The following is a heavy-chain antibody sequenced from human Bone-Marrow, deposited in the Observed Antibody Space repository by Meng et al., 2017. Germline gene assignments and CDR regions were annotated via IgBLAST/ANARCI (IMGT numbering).Heavy chain of an antibody. CDR3: ASASRGLSEAFDI. J-gene: IGHJ3*02. CDR2: IWYDGSNK. D-gene: IGHD3-16*02. Sequence: GESLKLSCAASGFTFSSYGMHWVRQAPGTGLEWVAVIWYDGSNKYYTDSVKGRFTFSRDNSKNTLYLQMNSLRAEDTAVYCCASASRGLSEAFDIWGQGTMVTVSS. V-gene: IGHV3-33*01. CDR1: GFTFSSYG.